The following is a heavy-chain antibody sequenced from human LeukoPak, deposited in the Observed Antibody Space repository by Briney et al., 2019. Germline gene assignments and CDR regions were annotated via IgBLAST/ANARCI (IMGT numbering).Heavy chain of an antibody. V-gene: IGHV3-23*01. CDR3: VKGRDYNDASAYYIGDY. Sequence: GGSLRLSCAASGFTVSSSYMSWVRQAPGKGPEWVSCITGSGTGTYYTDSVKGRFTISRENSNDTLYLQMNSLRAEDTAVYYCVKGRDYNDASAYYIGDYWGQGTLVTVSS. D-gene: IGHD3-22*01. J-gene: IGHJ4*02. CDR1: GFTVSSSY. CDR2: ITGSGTGT.